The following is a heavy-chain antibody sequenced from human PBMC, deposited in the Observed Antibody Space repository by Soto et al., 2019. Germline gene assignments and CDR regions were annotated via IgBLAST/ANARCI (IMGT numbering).Heavy chain of an antibody. Sequence: EVQLVESGGDLVQRGGSLRLSCAASGFPFSSYWMHWVRHTTGKGLDWVARISGDGDTTYYADSVTGRFTVSRDNAKNTLSLQISGLRAEDTAVYYCAREYYGLLTGYYTDYWGQGTLVSVSS. V-gene: IGHV3-74*01. D-gene: IGHD3-9*01. J-gene: IGHJ4*02. CDR2: ISGDGDTT. CDR1: GFPFSSYW. CDR3: AREYYGLLTGYYTDY.